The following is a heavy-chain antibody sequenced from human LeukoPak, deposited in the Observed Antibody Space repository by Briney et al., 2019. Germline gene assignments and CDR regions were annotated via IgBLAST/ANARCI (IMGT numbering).Heavy chain of an antibody. V-gene: IGHV1-69*01. D-gene: IGHD6-19*01. J-gene: IGHJ4*02. Sequence: GASVKVSCKASGGTFSSYAISWVRQAPGQGLEWMGGIIPIFGTANYAQKFQGRVTITADESTSTAYMELSSLRSEDTAVYYCATRGAVAGRREEDYWGQGTLVTVSS. CDR3: ATRGAVAGRREEDY. CDR2: IIPIFGTA. CDR1: GGTFSSYA.